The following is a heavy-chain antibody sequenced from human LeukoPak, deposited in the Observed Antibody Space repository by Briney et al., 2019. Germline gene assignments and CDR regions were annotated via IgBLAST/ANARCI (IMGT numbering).Heavy chain of an antibody. V-gene: IGHV1-18*01. Sequence: ASVKVSCKASGYTFTSYDISWVRQAPGQRLEWMGWISAYNGNTNYAQKQQGRVTITTEPSTSTAYMELRSLRSDDTAVYYCARAGLYSGSYGGDYWGQGTLVTVSS. CDR1: GYTFTSYD. CDR2: ISAYNGNT. D-gene: IGHD1-26*01. J-gene: IGHJ4*02. CDR3: ARAGLYSGSYGGDY.